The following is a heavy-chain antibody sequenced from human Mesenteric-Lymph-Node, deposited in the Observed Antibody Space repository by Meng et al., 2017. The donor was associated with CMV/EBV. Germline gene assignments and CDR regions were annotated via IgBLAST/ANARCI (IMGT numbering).Heavy chain of an antibody. CDR1: GTTFSSYS. CDR2: IIPMLAIA. V-gene: IGHV1-69*04. J-gene: IGHJ4*02. D-gene: IGHD5-24*01. Sequence: SVKVSCKASGTTFSSYSITWVRQAPGQGLEWIGRIIPMLAIANYAQKFQGRVTITADKSTSTAYMELSSLTSEDTAVYYCARDSEYFWEMATNTSFDYWGQGTLVTVSS. CDR3: ARDSEYFWEMATNTSFDY.